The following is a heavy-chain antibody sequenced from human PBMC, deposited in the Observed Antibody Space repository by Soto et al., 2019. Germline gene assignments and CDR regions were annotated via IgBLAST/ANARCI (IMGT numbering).Heavy chain of an antibody. Sequence: QVQLVQSGGEVKKPGASVKVSCKASGYTFTTYAISWVRQAPGQGLEWVGWISAYTGVTKYAQRLQGRVTLTRDTCTSTAYMDLRSLRSDDTAVYYCARDFDYYYGMDVWGPGTTVTVSS. J-gene: IGHJ6*02. V-gene: IGHV1-18*01. CDR2: ISAYTGVT. D-gene: IGHD3-3*01. CDR3: ARDFDYYYGMDV. CDR1: GYTFTTYA.